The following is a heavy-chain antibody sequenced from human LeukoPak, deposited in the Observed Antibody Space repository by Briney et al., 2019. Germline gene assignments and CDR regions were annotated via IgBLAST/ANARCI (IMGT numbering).Heavy chain of an antibody. CDR3: ARHDYSENWFDP. CDR2: IYHSGST. D-gene: IGHD4-11*01. V-gene: IGHV4-38-2*02. Sequence: SETLSLTCTVSGYSISSGYYWGWIRQPPGKGLEWIGSIYHSGSTYYNPSLKSRVTISVDTSKNQFSLKLSSVTAADTAVYYCARHDYSENWFDPWGQGTLVTVSS. J-gene: IGHJ5*02. CDR1: GYSISSGYY.